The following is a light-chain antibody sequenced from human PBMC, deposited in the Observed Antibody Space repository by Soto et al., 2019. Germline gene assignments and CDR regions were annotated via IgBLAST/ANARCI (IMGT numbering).Light chain of an antibody. Sequence: EIVLTQSPAILSLSPGERATLSCRASQSIGNFLAWYQQKPGQPPRLLIFDASNRAAGVPARFSGSGSGTDFTLTIRSLEHDDFAVYFCQQRSSWPPITFGQGTRLEIK. CDR2: DAS. J-gene: IGKJ5*01. V-gene: IGKV3-11*01. CDR3: QQRSSWPPIT. CDR1: QSIGNF.